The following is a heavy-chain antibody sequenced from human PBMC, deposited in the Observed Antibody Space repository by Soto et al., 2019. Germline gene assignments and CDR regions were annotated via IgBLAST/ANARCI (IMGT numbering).Heavy chain of an antibody. Sequence: PGGSLRLSCAASGFTFSSYAMSWVRQAPGKWLEWVSAISGSGGSTYYADSVKGRFTISRYNSKNTLYLQMKSLRAEDTAVYYCAKGTTIFGVVILTDDYFDYWGQGILVTVSS. V-gene: IGHV3-23*01. CDR3: AKGTTIFGVVILTDDYFDY. CDR1: GFTFSSYA. D-gene: IGHD3-3*01. J-gene: IGHJ4*02. CDR2: ISGSGGST.